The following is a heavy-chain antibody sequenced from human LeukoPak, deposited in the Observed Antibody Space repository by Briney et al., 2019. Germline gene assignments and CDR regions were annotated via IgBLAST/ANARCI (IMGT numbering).Heavy chain of an antibody. CDR3: ASFYCSSGSCYSEDY. CDR2: IYYSGTT. D-gene: IGHD2-15*01. J-gene: IGHJ4*02. V-gene: IGHV4-31*11. Sequence: PSETLSLTCAVSGGSISSGGYSWSWIRQPPGKGLEWIGCIYYSGTTYYNPSLKSRITISVDTSQNQFSLKLTSVTAADTAVYYCASFYCSSGSCYSEDYWGQGTLVTVSS. CDR1: GGSISSGGYS.